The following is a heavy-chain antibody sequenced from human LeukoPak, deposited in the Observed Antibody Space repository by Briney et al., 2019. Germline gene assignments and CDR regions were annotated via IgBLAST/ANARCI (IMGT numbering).Heavy chain of an antibody. Sequence: SETLSLTCAVYGGSFSGCYWSWIRQPPGKGLEWIGEINHSGSTNYNPSLKSRVTISVDTSKNQFSLKLSSVTAADTAVYYCARGPIMITFGGVIVRDAFDIWGQGTMVTVSS. CDR3: ARGPIMITFGGVIVRDAFDI. CDR1: GGSFSGCY. J-gene: IGHJ3*02. D-gene: IGHD3-16*02. V-gene: IGHV4-34*01. CDR2: INHSGST.